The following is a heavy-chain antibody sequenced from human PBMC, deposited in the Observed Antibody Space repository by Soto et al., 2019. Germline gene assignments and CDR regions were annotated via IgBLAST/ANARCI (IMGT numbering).Heavy chain of an antibody. CDR1: GYTFTTYA. CDR3: AAGLGYCSGGSCYGDAFDI. CDR2: MNAGNGDT. J-gene: IGHJ3*02. D-gene: IGHD2-15*01. Sequence: ASVKVACKATGYTFTTYAMHWVRQAPGQRLEWMGCMNAGNGDTNYAEKFQERVTITRDTSTSTAYMELSSLRSEDTAVHYCAAGLGYCSGGSCYGDAFDIWGQGTMVTVSS. V-gene: IGHV1-3*01.